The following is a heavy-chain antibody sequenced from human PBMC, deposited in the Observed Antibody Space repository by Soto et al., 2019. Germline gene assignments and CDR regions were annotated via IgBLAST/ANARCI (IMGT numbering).Heavy chain of an antibody. V-gene: IGHV1-18*01. D-gene: IGHD6-13*01. Sequence: RASVKVSCKASGYTFTSYGISWVRQAPGQGLEWMGWISAYNGNTNYAQKLQGRVTMTTDTSTSTAYMELRSLRSDDTAVYYCARDRGYSSSWYVVDWFDPWGQGTLVTVSS. CDR3: ARDRGYSSSWYVVDWFDP. CDR2: ISAYNGNT. CDR1: GYTFTSYG. J-gene: IGHJ5*02.